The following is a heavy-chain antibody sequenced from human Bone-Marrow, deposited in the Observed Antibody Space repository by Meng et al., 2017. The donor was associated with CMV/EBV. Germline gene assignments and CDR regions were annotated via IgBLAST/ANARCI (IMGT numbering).Heavy chain of an antibody. CDR3: AKALGSDISYYYYYMDV. Sequence: SVKVSCKASGGTFSSYTISWVRQAPGQGLEWMGRIIPILGIANYAQKFQGRVTITADKSTSTAYMELSSLRSEDTAVYYCAKALGSDISYYYYYMDVWGQGTTVTGSS. V-gene: IGHV1-69*02. CDR2: IIPILGIA. D-gene: IGHD3-10*01. J-gene: IGHJ6*02. CDR1: GGTFSSYT.